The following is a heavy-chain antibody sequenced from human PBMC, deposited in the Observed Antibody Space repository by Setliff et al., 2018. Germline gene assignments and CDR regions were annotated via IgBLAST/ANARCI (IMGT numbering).Heavy chain of an antibody. CDR3: ARGPGSSRLYYFDY. CDR1: GGSISDYY. V-gene: IGHV4-59*01. J-gene: IGHJ4*02. D-gene: IGHD3-10*01. CDR2: IYYGGST. Sequence: PSETLSLTCTVSGGSISDYYWSWIRQAPGKGLEWIGYIYYGGSTNYNPSLNSRVAISVDTSENQFSLRLNSVTAADTAVYYCARGPGSSRLYYFDYWGQGTLVTVSS.